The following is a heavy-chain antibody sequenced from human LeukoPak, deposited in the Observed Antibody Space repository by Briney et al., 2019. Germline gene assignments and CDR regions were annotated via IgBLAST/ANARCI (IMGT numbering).Heavy chain of an antibody. V-gene: IGHV1-2*02. Sequence: VSVKVSCKASGGTFSSFAISWVRQAPGQGLEWMGWINPNSGGTNYAQKFQGRVTMTRDTSISTAYMELSRLRSDDTAVYYCARELSWGYDSTGYFDYWGQGTLVTVSS. D-gene: IGHD3-22*01. CDR2: INPNSGGT. CDR1: GGTFSSFA. J-gene: IGHJ4*02. CDR3: ARELSWGYDSTGYFDY.